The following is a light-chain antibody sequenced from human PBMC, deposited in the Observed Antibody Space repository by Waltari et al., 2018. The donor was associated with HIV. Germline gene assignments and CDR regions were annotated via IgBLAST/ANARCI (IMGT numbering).Light chain of an antibody. CDR1: STDVGGYNY. CDR3: SSYAGSITWM. J-gene: IGLJ3*02. Sequence: QSALTQPPSASGSPGQSVTISCTGTSTDVGGYNYVSWYQQHPGKAPKPMIYEVSQRPSGVPDRFSVSKSCNTASPPVSGLQAEDEADYYCSSYAGSITWMFGGGTKLTVL. V-gene: IGLV2-8*01. CDR2: EVS.